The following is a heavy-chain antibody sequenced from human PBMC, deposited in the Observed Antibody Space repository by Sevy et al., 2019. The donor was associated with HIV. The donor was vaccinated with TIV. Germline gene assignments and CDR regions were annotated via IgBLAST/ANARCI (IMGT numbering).Heavy chain of an antibody. CDR1: GFIFSNYG. Sequence: GGSLRLSCAASGFIFSNYGMNWVRQAPGKGLEWVSSISSSGSYIYYGDSMKGRFTISRDNAKNSLFLQMNSLRAEDTAAYYCAREDYSNYYFYALDVWGQGTTVTVSS. D-gene: IGHD4-4*01. CDR3: AREDYSNYYFYALDV. CDR2: ISSSGSYI. V-gene: IGHV3-21*01. J-gene: IGHJ6*02.